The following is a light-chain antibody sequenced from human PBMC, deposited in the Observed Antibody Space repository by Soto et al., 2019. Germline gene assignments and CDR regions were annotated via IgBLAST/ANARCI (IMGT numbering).Light chain of an antibody. CDR3: QQSFSAPRT. V-gene: IGKV1-39*01. J-gene: IGKJ2*01. Sequence: DIQMSQSPSSLSASVGDSVTITCRASETIIDYLNWYQQQPGEAPKLLIFSASSLHSGVPSRFRGSGSGTHFTLTISRLQPDDFATYFCQQSFSAPRTFGQGTKLQAK. CDR1: ETIIDY. CDR2: SAS.